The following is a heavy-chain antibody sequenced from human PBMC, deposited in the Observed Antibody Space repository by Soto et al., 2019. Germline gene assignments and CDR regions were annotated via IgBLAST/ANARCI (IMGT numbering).Heavy chain of an antibody. J-gene: IGHJ4*02. Sequence: EVQLVESGGGLVLPGGSLRLSCAASGFTFSTYWMQWVRQAPGKGLLWISRINSDGSNTNYADSVKGRFAISRDNAKNTLYLQMNSLRAEDTAVYYCARTGAFNYDNSPYERWGQGTLVTVSS. CDR2: INSDGSNT. D-gene: IGHD3-22*01. CDR1: GFTFSTYW. V-gene: IGHV3-74*01. CDR3: ARTGAFNYDNSPYER.